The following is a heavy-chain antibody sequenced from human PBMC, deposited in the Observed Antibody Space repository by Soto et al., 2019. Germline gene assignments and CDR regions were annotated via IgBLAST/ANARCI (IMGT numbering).Heavy chain of an antibody. CDR1: GGSISSYY. D-gene: IGHD6-13*01. J-gene: IGHJ4*02. CDR3: AAGSYSSSWYRFDY. CDR2: TYYSGST. V-gene: IGHV4-59*01. Sequence: QVQLQESGPGLVKPSETLSLTCTVSGGSISSYYWSWIRQPPGKGLEWIGYTYYSGSTNYNPSLKSRVTISVDTSKNQFSLKLSSVTAADTAVYYCAAGSYSSSWYRFDYWGQGTLVTVSS.